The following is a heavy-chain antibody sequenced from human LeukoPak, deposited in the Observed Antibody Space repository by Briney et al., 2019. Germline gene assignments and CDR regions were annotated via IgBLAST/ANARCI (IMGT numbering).Heavy chain of an antibody. Sequence: HPGRSLRLSCTASGFTFCDYAMRWVRQAPGKGREWVGFIRSKAYGGTTEYAASVKGRFTISRDDSKIIAYLQINSLKTEDTAVYYCTRCERWSIVAKTTSFFDLSGRGTLVTVSS. CDR2: IRSKAYGGTT. CDR3: TRCERWSIVAKTTSFFDL. D-gene: IGHD5-12*01. CDR1: GFTFCDYA. J-gene: IGHJ2*01. V-gene: IGHV3-49*04.